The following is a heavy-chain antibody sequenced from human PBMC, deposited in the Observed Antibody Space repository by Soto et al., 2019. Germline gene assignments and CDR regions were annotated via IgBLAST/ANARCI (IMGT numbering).Heavy chain of an antibody. CDR2: IWYDGSNK. D-gene: IGHD3-22*01. V-gene: IGHV3-33*01. CDR1: GFTFSSYG. Sequence: QVQLVESGGGVVQPGRSLRLSCAASGFTFSSYGMHWVRQAPGKGLEWVAVIWYDGSNKYYADSVKGRFTISRDNSKNTLYLQMNSLRAEDTAVYYRAREVVVITDDAFDIWGQGTMVTVSS. CDR3: AREVVVITDDAFDI. J-gene: IGHJ3*02.